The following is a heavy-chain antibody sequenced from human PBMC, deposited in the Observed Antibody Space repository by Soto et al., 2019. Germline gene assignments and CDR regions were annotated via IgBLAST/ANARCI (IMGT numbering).Heavy chain of an antibody. Sequence: QVQLVESGGGVVQPGRSLRLSCAASGFTFSSYGMHWVRQAPGKGLEWVAVISYDGSNKYYAESVKGRFTISRDNSKNTLYLELNGLRAEDRSVYYWAEEDYGDYGLLDYGGQGTLVVVSS. V-gene: IGHV3-30*18. CDR3: AEEDYGDYGLLDY. J-gene: IGHJ4*02. D-gene: IGHD4-17*01. CDR1: GFTFSSYG. CDR2: ISYDGSNK.